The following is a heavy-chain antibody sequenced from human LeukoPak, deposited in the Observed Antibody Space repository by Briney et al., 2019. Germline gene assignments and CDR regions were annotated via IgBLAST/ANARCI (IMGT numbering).Heavy chain of an antibody. CDR3: AKDPYDYVWGSYRSLDY. D-gene: IGHD3-16*02. CDR1: GFTFSSYA. Sequence: AGGSLRLSCPASGFTFSSYAMSWVRQAPGKGLEWVSAISGSGGSTYYADSVKGRFTISRDNSKNTLYLQMNSLRAEDTAVYYCAKDPYDYVWGSYRSLDYWGQGTLVTVSS. V-gene: IGHV3-23*01. J-gene: IGHJ4*02. CDR2: ISGSGGST.